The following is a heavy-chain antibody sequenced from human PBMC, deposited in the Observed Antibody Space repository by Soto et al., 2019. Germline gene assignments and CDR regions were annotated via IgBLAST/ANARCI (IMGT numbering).Heavy chain of an antibody. V-gene: IGHV4-31*01. Sequence: QVQLQESGPGLVKPSQTLSLTCTVSGGSISSGGYYWSWIRQPPGKGLEWIGYIYYSGSNYHTPSLKRQVTITVDTSKNQFTLKLSSVTAADTALYYCAGLDYYGSGEGAYWFDPWCQRTLDTVSS. CDR3: AGLDYYGSGEGAYWFDP. CDR2: IYYSGSN. CDR1: GGSISSGGYY. D-gene: IGHD3-10*01. J-gene: IGHJ5*02.